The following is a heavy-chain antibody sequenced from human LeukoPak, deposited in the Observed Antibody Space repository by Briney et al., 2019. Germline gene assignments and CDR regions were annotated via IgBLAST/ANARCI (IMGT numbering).Heavy chain of an antibody. Sequence: SETLALTCAVYGGTFSGYYWSWIRQPPGKGLEWIGEINHSGSTNYNPSLKSRVTISVDTSKNQFSLKLSSVTAADTAVYYCARLRTYYDISTGFRTDYYFDYWGQGTLVTVSS. V-gene: IGHV4-34*01. D-gene: IGHD3-9*01. CDR1: GGTFSGYY. CDR2: INHSGST. CDR3: ARLRTYYDISTGFRTDYYFDY. J-gene: IGHJ4*02.